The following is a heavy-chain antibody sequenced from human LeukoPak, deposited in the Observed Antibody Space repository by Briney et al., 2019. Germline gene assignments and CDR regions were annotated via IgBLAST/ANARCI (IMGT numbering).Heavy chain of an antibody. Sequence: ASVKVSCKASGYTFTTHDINWVRQATGQGLEWLGWMSPNSGDTGYAQKFQGRVTMTSDSSISTAYMELRSLRSDDTAVYYCARDDSYLIYWGQGTLVTVSS. D-gene: IGHD5-18*01. CDR1: GYTFTTHD. J-gene: IGHJ4*02. CDR3: ARDDSYLIY. CDR2: MSPNSGDT. V-gene: IGHV1-8*01.